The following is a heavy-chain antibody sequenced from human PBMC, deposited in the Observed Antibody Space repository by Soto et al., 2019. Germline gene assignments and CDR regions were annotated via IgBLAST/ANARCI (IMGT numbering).Heavy chain of an antibody. CDR3: ARDSFGAGIVVVPAGPGDVAFDI. CDR2: INPSGGST. D-gene: IGHD2-2*01. J-gene: IGHJ3*02. Sequence: AASVKVSCKASGYTFNSYYMHWVRQAPGQGLEWMGIINPSGGSTSYAQKFQGRVTMTRDTSTSTVYMELSSLRSEDTAVYYCARDSFGAGIVVVPAGPGDVAFDIWGQGTMVTVSS. V-gene: IGHV1-46*02. CDR1: GYTFNSYY.